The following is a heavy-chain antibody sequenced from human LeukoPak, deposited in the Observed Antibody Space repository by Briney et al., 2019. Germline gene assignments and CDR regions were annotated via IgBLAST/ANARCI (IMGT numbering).Heavy chain of an antibody. J-gene: IGHJ4*02. V-gene: IGHV4-34*01. CDR2: INHSGST. CDR1: GGSFSGYY. D-gene: IGHD2-2*01. CDR3: ARFVVVPAAKTYYFDY. Sequence: SETLSLTCAVYGGSFSGYYWIWIRQPPGKGLEWIGEINHSGSTNYNPSLKSRVTISVDTSKNQFSLKLSSVTAADTAVYYCARFVVVPAAKTYYFDYWDQGTLVTVSS.